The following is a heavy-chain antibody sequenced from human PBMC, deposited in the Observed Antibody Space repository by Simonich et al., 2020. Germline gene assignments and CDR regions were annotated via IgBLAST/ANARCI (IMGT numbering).Heavy chain of an antibody. V-gene: IGHV1-2*02. CDR1: GYTFTGYY. J-gene: IGHJ3*02. D-gene: IGHD7-27*01. CDR2: INPNSGGT. CDR3: ARGPRWTGDDAFDI. Sequence: QVQLVQSGAEVKKPGASVKVSCKSSGYTFTGYYMHWVRQAPGQGFEGMGWINPNSGGTNYAQKLQGRVTMTRDKSISTAYMELSRLRSDDTAVYYCARGPRWTGDDAFDIWGQGTMVTVSS.